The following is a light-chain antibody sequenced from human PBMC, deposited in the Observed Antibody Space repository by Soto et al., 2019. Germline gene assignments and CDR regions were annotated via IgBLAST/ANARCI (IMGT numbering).Light chain of an antibody. V-gene: IGKV3-11*01. J-gene: IGKJ5*01. Sequence: EILLTQSPGTLALFSGERATPSCRATQSIRNYLAWYQQKPGQAPRLLIYDASNRATGIPARFSGSGSGTDFTLTISSLEPEDFAVYYCQQRTNWRITFGQGTRLEIK. CDR2: DAS. CDR1: QSIRNY. CDR3: QQRTNWRIT.